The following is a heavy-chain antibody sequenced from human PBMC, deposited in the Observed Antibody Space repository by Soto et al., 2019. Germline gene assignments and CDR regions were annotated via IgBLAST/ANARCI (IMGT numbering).Heavy chain of an antibody. CDR1: GFTFSSYV. CDR3: AKGGVVGDTGIDY. D-gene: IGHD1-26*01. Sequence: VQLLESGGGLVQPGGSLRLSCAASGFTFSSYVMHWVRQAPGRGLEWVSAISYDGSSEYFADSVKGRFIISRDNSKNTLYLQMNSLRADDTAVYYCAKGGVVGDTGIDYWGQGILVTVSS. V-gene: IGHV3-30*18. CDR2: ISYDGSSE. J-gene: IGHJ4*02.